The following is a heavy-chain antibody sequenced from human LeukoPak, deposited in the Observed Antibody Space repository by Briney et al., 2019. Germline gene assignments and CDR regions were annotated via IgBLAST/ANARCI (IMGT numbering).Heavy chain of an antibody. CDR1: GYTFTNYH. D-gene: IGHD3-22*01. V-gene: IGHV1-2*06. J-gene: IGHJ4*02. Sequence: GASVKVSCTASGYTFTNYHIAWVRQAPGQGLEWMGRINPNSGGTNYAQKFQGRVTMTRDTSISTAYMELSRLRSDGTAVYYCAREIATVYYDSSGYPLEVDYWGQGTLVTVSS. CDR3: AREIATVYYDSSGYPLEVDY. CDR2: INPNSGGT.